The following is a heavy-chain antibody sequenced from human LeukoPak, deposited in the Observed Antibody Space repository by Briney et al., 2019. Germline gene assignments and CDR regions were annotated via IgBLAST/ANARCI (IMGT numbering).Heavy chain of an antibody. J-gene: IGHJ4*02. V-gene: IGHV3-23*01. CDR2: ISGSGGST. CDR1: GFTFSSYV. Sequence: PGGSLRLSCAASGFTFSSYVMSWVRQAPGEGLEWVSGISGSGGSTYYADSVKGRFTISRDNSKNTLYLQMNSLRAEDTAVCYCAKLHCSSTSCYIDYWGQGTLVTVSS. D-gene: IGHD2-2*02. CDR3: AKLHCSSTSCYIDY.